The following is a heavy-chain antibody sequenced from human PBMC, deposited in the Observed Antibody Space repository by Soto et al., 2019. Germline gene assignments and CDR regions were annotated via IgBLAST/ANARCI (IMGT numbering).Heavy chain of an antibody. V-gene: IGHV3-48*02. Sequence: GGSLRLSCGASGFTFSSYTMNWVRQAPGKGLEWVSFISTSSSTIYYADSVKGRFTISRDNAKNSLYLQMNSLRDEDTAVYYCAREVSNYFDYWGQGTLVTVSS. J-gene: IGHJ4*02. CDR2: ISTSSSTI. CDR3: AREVSNYFDY. CDR1: GFTFSSYT.